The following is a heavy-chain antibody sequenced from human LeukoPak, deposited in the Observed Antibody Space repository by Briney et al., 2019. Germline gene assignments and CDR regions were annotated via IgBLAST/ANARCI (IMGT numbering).Heavy chain of an antibody. CDR2: IGIGGDT. V-gene: IGHV3-13*01. CDR1: GFTFSNYD. Sequence: GGSLRLSCAASGFTFSNYDMHWVRQATGKGLGWVSVIGIGGDTHYAGSVKGRFTISREAAENSLYLHMNRLTAGDTAVYYCARGTPSYESGGSSVLPFDYWGQGTLVTVSS. J-gene: IGHJ4*02. D-gene: IGHD3-22*01. CDR3: ARGTPSYESGGSSVLPFDY.